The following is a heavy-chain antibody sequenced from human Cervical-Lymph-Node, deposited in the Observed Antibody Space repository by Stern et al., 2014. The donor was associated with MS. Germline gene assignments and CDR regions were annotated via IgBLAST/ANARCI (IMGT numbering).Heavy chain of an antibody. V-gene: IGHV3-33*01. D-gene: IGHD6-13*01. CDR1: GFSFSRYA. CDR3: ASAYSSSHYYFDY. CDR2: IWYDGSNP. Sequence: VHLVESGGGVVQPGRSLRLSCAASGFSFSRYAMHWVRQAPGKGLAWGALIWYDGSNPYYADSVTGRFTISRDNFKNTLYLQMNSLRAEDTAVYYCASAYSSSHYYFDYWGQGTLVTVSS. J-gene: IGHJ4*02.